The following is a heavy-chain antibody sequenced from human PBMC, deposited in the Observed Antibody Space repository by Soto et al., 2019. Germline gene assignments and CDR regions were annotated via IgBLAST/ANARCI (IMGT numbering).Heavy chain of an antibody. Sequence: PSETLSLTCAVYGGSFSGYYWSWIRQPPGKGLEWIGEINHSGSTNYNPSLKSRVTISVDTSKNQFSLKLSSVTAADTAVYYCARGPWRIGYSSSVPHSDWIDYWGQGTLVTVSS. D-gene: IGHD6-6*01. CDR1: GGSFSGYY. J-gene: IGHJ4*02. V-gene: IGHV4-34*01. CDR2: INHSGST. CDR3: ARGPWRIGYSSSVPHSDWIDY.